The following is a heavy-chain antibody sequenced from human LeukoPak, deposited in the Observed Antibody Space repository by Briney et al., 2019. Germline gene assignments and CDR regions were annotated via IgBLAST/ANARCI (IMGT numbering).Heavy chain of an antibody. CDR2: ISGSGGST. CDR3: ARAALRPTYTNSWFDNGFDY. V-gene: IGHV3-23*01. CDR1: GFTFSSYA. D-gene: IGHD6-13*01. Sequence: GGSLRLSCAASGFTFSSYAMSWVRQAPGKGLEWVSAISGSGGSTYYADSVKGRFTISRDNSKNTLYLQMNSLRAEDTAVYYCARAALRPTYTNSWFDNGFDYWGQGTLVTVSS. J-gene: IGHJ4*02.